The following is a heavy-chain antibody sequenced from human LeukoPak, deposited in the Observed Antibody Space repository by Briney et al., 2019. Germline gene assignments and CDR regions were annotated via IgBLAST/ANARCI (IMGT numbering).Heavy chain of an antibody. V-gene: IGHV4-61*02. J-gene: IGHJ4*02. CDR3: ARVAAAGTPY. Sequence: MPSQTLSLTGTVSGVSISSGSYDWSWLRQPAGKGLEWIGGIYTSESTHYNPSLKSRVPISVDTSKNQFSLKLSSVTAADPAVYYCARVAAAGTPYWGEGALATVSS. CDR2: IYTSEST. CDR1: GVSISSGSYD. D-gene: IGHD6-13*01.